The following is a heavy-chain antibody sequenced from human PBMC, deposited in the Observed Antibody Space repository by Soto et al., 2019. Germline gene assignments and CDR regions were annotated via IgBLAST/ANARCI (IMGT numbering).Heavy chain of an antibody. CDR3: ARMYSSGSGWFHP. CDR2: FYSSGSI. V-gene: IGHV4-31*03. CDR1: GYSITAGGYY. J-gene: IGHJ5*02. D-gene: IGHD6-19*01. Sequence: SETLSLTCFVSGYSITAGGYYWSWIRRHPGKGLEWIGSFYSSGSIIYNPSLRSRVSISGDTSSNQFSMSLTSVTAADTARYYCARMYSSGSGWFHPWGQGTLVTVSS.